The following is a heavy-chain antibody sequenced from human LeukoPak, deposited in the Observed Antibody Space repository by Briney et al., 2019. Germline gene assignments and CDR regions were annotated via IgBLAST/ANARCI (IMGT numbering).Heavy chain of an antibody. D-gene: IGHD2-21*02. CDR3: ARTFCGGDCQSWDK. V-gene: IGHV3-53*01. CDR2: IHGDGKT. J-gene: IGHJ4*02. CDR1: GFTVSSTY. Sequence: QPGGSLTLSCAASGFTVSSTYMSWVRQAPGKGLEWVSLIHGDGKTDYADSVKGRFTVSRDNSKNTLYLQMNSLRDEDTAVYYCARTFCGGDCQSWDKWGQGTLVTVSS.